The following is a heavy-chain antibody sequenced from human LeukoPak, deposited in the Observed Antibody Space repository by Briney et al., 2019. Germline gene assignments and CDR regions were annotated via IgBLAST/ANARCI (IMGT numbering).Heavy chain of an antibody. CDR3: AKGHTYGLGESYLDF. D-gene: IGHD5-18*01. V-gene: IGHV3-9*01. CDR2: ISWNSGSI. CDR1: GYTFDDYA. Sequence: GGSLRLSCEASGYTFDDYAMHWVRQAPGKGLEWVSAISWNSGSIGYADSMKGRFTISRDNGKNSLYLQMNSLRTEDTALYYCAKGHTYGLGESYLDFWGQGTLVSVSS. J-gene: IGHJ4*02.